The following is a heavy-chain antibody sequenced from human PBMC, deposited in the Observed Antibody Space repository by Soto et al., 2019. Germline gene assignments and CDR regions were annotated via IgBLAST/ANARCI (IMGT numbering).Heavy chain of an antibody. CDR3: ARGRDGDY. Sequence: QVHLVQSGAEVKKPGASVKVSCKGSGYTFTSYGITWVRQAPGQGLEWMGWISAHNGNTDDAQKLQGRVTVTRDTSTSTAYRELRSLRSADTAVYYCARGRDGDYWGQGALVTVSS. J-gene: IGHJ4*02. CDR1: GYTFTSYG. CDR2: ISAHNGNT. D-gene: IGHD6-6*01. V-gene: IGHV1-18*01.